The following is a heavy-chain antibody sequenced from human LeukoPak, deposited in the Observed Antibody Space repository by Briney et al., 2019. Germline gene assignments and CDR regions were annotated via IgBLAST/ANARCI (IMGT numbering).Heavy chain of an antibody. CDR3: ARGTDAWKVGY. Sequence: SQTLSLTCTVSGDSISSGGYYWNWVRQSPGKGLEWIGCIHHSGSIHYTPSLKSRVTISVDRSNNQFSLKLSSVTAADTAVYYCARGTDAWKVGYWGQGTLVTVSP. J-gene: IGHJ4*02. CDR1: GDSISSGGYY. CDR2: IHHSGSI. D-gene: IGHD1-1*01. V-gene: IGHV4-30-2*06.